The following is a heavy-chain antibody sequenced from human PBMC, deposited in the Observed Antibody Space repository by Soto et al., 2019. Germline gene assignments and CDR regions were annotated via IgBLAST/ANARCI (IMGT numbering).Heavy chain of an antibody. V-gene: IGHV3-11*01. Sequence: QVQMVESGGGLVKPGGSLRLSCVASGFTFSDYYMSWIRQAPGKGLEWVSFISNSGSTIDYADSVKGRFTISRDNAQNSLYLQMNSLRVEETAVYYCARGARKRTTMIALDSWGHGTLVTVSS. CDR1: GFTFSDYY. CDR2: ISNSGSTI. J-gene: IGHJ5*01. D-gene: IGHD3-22*01. CDR3: ARGARKRTTMIALDS.